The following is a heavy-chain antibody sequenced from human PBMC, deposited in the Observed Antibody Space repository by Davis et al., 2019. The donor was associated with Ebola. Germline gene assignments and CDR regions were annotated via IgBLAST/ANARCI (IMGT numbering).Heavy chain of an antibody. J-gene: IGHJ4*02. CDR1: GYTFTSYG. D-gene: IGHD3-10*01. CDR3: ARGITMVQGVTDFDY. CDR2: IIPIFGTA. V-gene: IGHV1-69*13. Sequence: SVKVSCKASGYTFTSYGISWVRQAPGQGLEWMGGIIPIFGTANYAQKFQGRVTITADESTSTAYMELSSLRSDDTAVYYCARGITMVQGVTDFDYWGQGTLVTVSS.